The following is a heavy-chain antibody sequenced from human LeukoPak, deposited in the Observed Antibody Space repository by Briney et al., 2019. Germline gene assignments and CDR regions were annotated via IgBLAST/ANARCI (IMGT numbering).Heavy chain of an antibody. J-gene: IGHJ3*02. V-gene: IGHV4-39*07. D-gene: IGHD3-22*01. Sequence: KTSETLSLTCTVSGGSISSSSYYRGWIRQPPGKGLEWIGSICYSGSTYYNPSLKSRVTISVDTSKNQFSLKLSSVTAADTAVYYCARGVPYYYDSSGYYPDGYGAFDIWGQGTMVTVSS. CDR3: ARGVPYYYDSSGYYPDGYGAFDI. CDR1: GGSISSSSYY. CDR2: ICYSGST.